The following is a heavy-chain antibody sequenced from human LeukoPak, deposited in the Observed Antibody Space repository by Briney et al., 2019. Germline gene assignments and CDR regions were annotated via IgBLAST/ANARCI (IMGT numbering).Heavy chain of an antibody. CDR2: INHSGRT. V-gene: IGHV4-34*01. J-gene: IGHJ4*02. CDR3: ARGGNYYDSTRPFDY. CDR1: GGSFSGYY. Sequence: SETLSLTCAVYGGSFSGYYWSWVRQPPGKGLEWIGEINHSGRTNYNPSLKSRVTISADMSKNQFSLKLRSVTAADTAVYYCARGGNYYDSTRPFDYWGQGSLVTVSS. D-gene: IGHD3-22*01.